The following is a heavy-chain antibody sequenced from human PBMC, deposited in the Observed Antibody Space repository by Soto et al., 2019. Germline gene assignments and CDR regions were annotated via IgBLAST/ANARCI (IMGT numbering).Heavy chain of an antibody. V-gene: IGHV4-39*01. CDR1: GGSISSNNYH. CDR3: VRRGPGPATLLRGANYFDY. D-gene: IGHD3-10*01. J-gene: IGHJ4*02. CDR2: ISFGGST. Sequence: PSETLSLTCSVSGGSISSNNYHWGWIRQPPGKGLEWIGTISFGGSTYYTPSLNSRLTISVDPSKTQFSLRLSSVTASDTAIYYCVRRGPGPATLLRGANYFDYWGPGTLVTVSS.